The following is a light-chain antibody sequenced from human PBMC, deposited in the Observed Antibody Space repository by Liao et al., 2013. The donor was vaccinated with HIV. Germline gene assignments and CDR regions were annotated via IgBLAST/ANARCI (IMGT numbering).Light chain of an antibody. CDR3: QAWDSSTYV. CDR2: QDS. V-gene: IGLV3-1*01. Sequence: SYELTQPPSVSVSPGQTAIISCSGDKLGDKAASWYQQEPGQSPVLVIYQDSKRPSGIPERFSGSNSGNTATLTISGAQAMDEADYYCQAWDSSTYVFGTGTKVTVL. J-gene: IGLJ1*01. CDR1: KLGDKA.